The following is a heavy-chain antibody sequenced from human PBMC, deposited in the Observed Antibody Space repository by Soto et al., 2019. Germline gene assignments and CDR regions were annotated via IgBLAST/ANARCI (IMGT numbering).Heavy chain of an antibody. CDR2: IIPIFGTA. D-gene: IGHD6-6*01. Sequence: ASVNVSCKSSGGTFSSYSISWVRQAPGQGLEWMGGIIPIFGTANYAQKFQGRVTITADESTSTAYMELSSLRSEDTAVYYCARAGQLGPGFDYWGQGTLVTVSS. CDR1: GGTFSSYS. J-gene: IGHJ4*02. V-gene: IGHV1-69*13. CDR3: ARAGQLGPGFDY.